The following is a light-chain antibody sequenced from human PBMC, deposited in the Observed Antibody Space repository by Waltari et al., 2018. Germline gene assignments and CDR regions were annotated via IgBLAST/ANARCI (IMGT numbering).Light chain of an antibody. CDR1: QSIASS. CDR2: DAF. Sequence: EIVLNQSPATLSLSPGEGAPISRRASQSIASSLAWYQQRTGQAPRLLIYDAFTRDTGIPARFSGSGSGTDFTLTISSLEPEDFAVYYCQQRSNWPPTFGGGSKVEI. V-gene: IGKV3-11*01. J-gene: IGKJ4*01. CDR3: QQRSNWPPT.